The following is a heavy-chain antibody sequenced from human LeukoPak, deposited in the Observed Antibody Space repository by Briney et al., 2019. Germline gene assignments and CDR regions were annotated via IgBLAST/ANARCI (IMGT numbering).Heavy chain of an antibody. D-gene: IGHD3-3*01. CDR3: ARGDFWSGYYPPSWFDP. V-gene: IGHV4-38-2*01. J-gene: IGHJ5*02. CDR2: IYHSGST. Sequence: PSKTLSLTCAVSGYSISSGYYWGWIRQPPGKGLEWIGSIYHSGSTYYNPSLKSRVTISVDTSKNQFSLKLSSVTAADTAVYYCARGDFWSGYYPPSWFDPWGQGTLVTVSS. CDR1: GYSISSGYY.